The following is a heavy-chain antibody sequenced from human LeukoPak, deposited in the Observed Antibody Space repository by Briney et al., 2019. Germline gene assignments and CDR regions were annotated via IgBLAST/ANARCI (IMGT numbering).Heavy chain of an antibody. J-gene: IGHJ4*02. Sequence: GGSLRLSCAASGFTLNTYGMHWVRQAPGKGLEWVAFIGSAGSNKFYADSVKGRFTISRDNSKSTLYLQMSSLRAEDTAVYYCAKDRYGGSYGAGGYYFDYWGQGTLVTVSS. V-gene: IGHV3-30*02. D-gene: IGHD1-26*01. CDR3: AKDRYGGSYGAGGYYFDY. CDR1: GFTLNTYG. CDR2: IGSAGSNK.